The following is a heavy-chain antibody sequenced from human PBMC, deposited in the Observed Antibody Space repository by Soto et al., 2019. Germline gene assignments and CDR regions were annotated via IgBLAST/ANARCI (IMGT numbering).Heavy chain of an antibody. CDR1: GFTFSSYA. CDR3: AKRLAHAFDI. J-gene: IGHJ3*02. V-gene: IGHV3-23*01. Sequence: EAQLLESGGGLVQPGGSLRLSCAASGFTFSSYAMSWVRQAPGKGLEWVSAISASGVSTYYADSVKGRFTISRDNSNALYLQMNSLRVEDTALYYCAKRLAHAFDIWGQGTMVTVSS. CDR2: ISASGVST.